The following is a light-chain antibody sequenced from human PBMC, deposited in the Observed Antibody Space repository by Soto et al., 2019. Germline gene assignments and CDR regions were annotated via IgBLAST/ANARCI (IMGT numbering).Light chain of an antibody. CDR1: QNVKSR. CDR2: DAF. CDR3: QQYDEWPLT. V-gene: IGKV3-15*01. Sequence: EKVMTQSPATLSVSPGERATLSCRASQNVKSRLAWYQQRPGQAPRLLIYDAFTRATGIPARFSGSQSGTEFTLTISSLQSEDFAVYYCQQYDEWPLTFGGGTNVEIK. J-gene: IGKJ4*01.